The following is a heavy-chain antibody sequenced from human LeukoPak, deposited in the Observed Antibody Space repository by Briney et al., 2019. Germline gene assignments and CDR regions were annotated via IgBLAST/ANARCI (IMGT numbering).Heavy chain of an antibody. J-gene: IGHJ4*02. CDR2: IYSGGST. Sequence: GGSLRLSCAASAFTASLNYMSWVRQAPGKGLEWVSVIYSGGSTNYADSVKGRFTISRDNSKNTLYLQMNSLRAEDTAVYYCARDLSGPLNYWGQGTLVTVSS. CDR3: ARDLSGPLNY. V-gene: IGHV3-66*01. D-gene: IGHD5-12*01. CDR1: AFTASLNY.